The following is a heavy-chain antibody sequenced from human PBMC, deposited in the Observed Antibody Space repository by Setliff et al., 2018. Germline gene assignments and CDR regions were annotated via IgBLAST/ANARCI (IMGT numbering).Heavy chain of an antibody. D-gene: IGHD5-18*01. CDR2: IKQDGSEK. J-gene: IGHJ3*02. V-gene: IGHV3-7*01. CDR1: GFTFNTYW. CDR3: ASRGYSYDDAFDI. Sequence: GSLRLSCAGSGFTFNTYWMTWVRQAPGKGLEWVANIKQDGSEKYYVDSVKGRFTTSRDNAKNSLYLQMNSLRAEDTAVYYCASRGYSYDDAFDIWGQGTMVTVSS.